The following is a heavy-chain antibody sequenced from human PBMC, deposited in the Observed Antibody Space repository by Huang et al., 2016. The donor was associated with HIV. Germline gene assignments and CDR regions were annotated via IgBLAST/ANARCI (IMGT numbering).Heavy chain of an antibody. V-gene: IGHV1-18*01. CDR2: ISTYNGNT. Sequence: QVQLVQSGAEVKKPGASVKVSCKASGYTFTSYGISWVRQAPGQGLEWMGCISTYNGNTNYGPKLQGRVTMTTDKSTSTAYMERRSLRSDDTAVYYCARDGGRDFWSGYYPNYWGQGTLVTVSS. J-gene: IGHJ4*02. CDR1: GYTFTSYG. CDR3: ARDGGRDFWSGYYPNY. D-gene: IGHD3-3*01.